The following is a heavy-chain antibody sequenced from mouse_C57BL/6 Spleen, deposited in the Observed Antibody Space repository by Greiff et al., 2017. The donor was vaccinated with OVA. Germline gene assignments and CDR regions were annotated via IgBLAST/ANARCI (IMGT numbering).Heavy chain of an antibody. Sequence: DVKLQESGPGLVKPSQSLSLTCSVTGYSITSGYYWNWIRQFPGNKLEWMGYISYDGSNNYNPSLKNRISITRDTSKNQFFLKLNSVTTEDTATYYCARDGEFHWYFDVWGTGTTVTVSS. V-gene: IGHV3-6*01. CDR2: ISYDGSN. J-gene: IGHJ1*03. CDR1: GYSITSGYY. CDR3: ARDGEFHWYFDV.